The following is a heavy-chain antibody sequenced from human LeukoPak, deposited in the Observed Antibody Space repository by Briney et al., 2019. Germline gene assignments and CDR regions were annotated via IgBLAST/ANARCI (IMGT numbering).Heavy chain of an antibody. D-gene: IGHD2-2*01. CDR3: ARGLQIVVPAARGHFDY. J-gene: IGHJ4*02. Sequence: ASVKVSCKASGYTFTGYYMHWVRQAPRQGLEWMGWINPNSGGTNYAQKFQGRVTMTRDTSISTAYMELSRLRSDDTAVYYCARGLQIVVPAARGHFDYWGQGTLVTVSS. V-gene: IGHV1-2*02. CDR1: GYTFTGYY. CDR2: INPNSGGT.